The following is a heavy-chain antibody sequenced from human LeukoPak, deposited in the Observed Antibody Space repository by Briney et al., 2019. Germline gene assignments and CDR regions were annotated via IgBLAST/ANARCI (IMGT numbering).Heavy chain of an antibody. J-gene: IGHJ6*03. D-gene: IGHD2-2*01. V-gene: IGHV3-30-3*01. Sequence: GGSLRLSCAASGFTFSSYAMHWVRQAPARGREWVAVISYDGSNKYYADSVKGRFTISRDNSKNTLYLQMNSLRAEDTAVYYCAKGPIVVVPAAFYMDVWGKGTTVTVSS. CDR3: AKGPIVVVPAAFYMDV. CDR2: ISYDGSNK. CDR1: GFTFSSYA.